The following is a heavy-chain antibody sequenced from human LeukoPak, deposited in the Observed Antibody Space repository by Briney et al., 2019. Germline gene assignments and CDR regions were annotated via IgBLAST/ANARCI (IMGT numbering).Heavy chain of an antibody. D-gene: IGHD2-15*01. J-gene: IGHJ3*02. V-gene: IGHV3-74*01. Sequence: PGGSLRLSCAASGFTLSPHWMSWVRQAPGKGLEWVSRINGDGTRTDYADSVKGLFTISRDNAKNSLYLQMNSLRAEDTAVYYCASRYCSGGSCYGRDGFDIWGQGTRVTVSS. CDR2: INGDGTRT. CDR1: GFTLSPHW. CDR3: ASRYCSGGSCYGRDGFDI.